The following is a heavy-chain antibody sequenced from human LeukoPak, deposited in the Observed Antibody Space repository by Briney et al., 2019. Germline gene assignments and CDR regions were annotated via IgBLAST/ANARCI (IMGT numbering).Heavy chain of an antibody. CDR3: ARGGFDSRWASDI. CDR2: INTNTGNP. CDR1: GYTFTRYA. V-gene: IGHV7-4-1*02. J-gene: IGHJ3*02. Sequence: ASVKVSCKASGYTFTRYAMNWVRQAPGQGLEWMGWINTNTGNPTNAQGFTGRFVFSLDTSVSTAYLQISSLKAEDSAVYYCARGGFDSRWASDIWGQGTMVTVSS. D-gene: IGHD3-9*01.